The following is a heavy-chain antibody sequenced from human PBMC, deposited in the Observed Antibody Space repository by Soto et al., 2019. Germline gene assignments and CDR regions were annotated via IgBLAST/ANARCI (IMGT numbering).Heavy chain of an antibody. D-gene: IGHD3-22*01. CDR1: GGSISSYY. CDR2: IYYSGST. CDR3: ARESGDSSGYYTQPYNWFDP. J-gene: IGHJ5*02. V-gene: IGHV4-59*01. Sequence: SETLSLTCTVSGGSISSYYWSWIRQPPGKGLEWIGYIYYSGSTNYNPSLKSRVTISVDTSKNQFSLKLSSVTAADTAVYYCARESGDSSGYYTQPYNWFDPWGQGTLVTVSS.